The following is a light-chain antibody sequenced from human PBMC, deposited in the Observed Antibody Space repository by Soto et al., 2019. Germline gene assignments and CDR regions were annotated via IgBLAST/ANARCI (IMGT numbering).Light chain of an antibody. J-gene: IGKJ1*01. CDR3: QQYNRYSPET. Sequence: DIQMTQSPSTLSASVGDRVTITCRASQSINSWLAWYQQKPGKAPKLLISKASSLESGVPSRFSGSGSGTEFTLTISSLHPDDFATYYCQQYNRYSPETFGQGTKVEIK. CDR2: KAS. CDR1: QSINSW. V-gene: IGKV1-5*03.